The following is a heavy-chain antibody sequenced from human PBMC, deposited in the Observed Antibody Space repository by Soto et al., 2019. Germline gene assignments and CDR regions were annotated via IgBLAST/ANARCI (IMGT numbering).Heavy chain of an antibody. CDR3: ARDRGGWYDF. CDR1: GYTFTTIR. CDR2: ISPHNGDT. Sequence: QVQLVQSAAEVGKPGASVKVSCKASGYTFTTIRLSWVRQAPGQGLEWMGWISPHNGDTQYAQKFQGRVTMTADTATTTAYMEVRSLRPDETAVFYCARDRGGWYDFWGQGTLVTVSS. V-gene: IGHV1-18*01. D-gene: IGHD2-15*01. J-gene: IGHJ5*01.